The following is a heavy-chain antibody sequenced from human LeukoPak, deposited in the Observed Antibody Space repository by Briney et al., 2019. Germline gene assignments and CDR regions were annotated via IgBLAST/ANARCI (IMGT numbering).Heavy chain of an antibody. CDR1: GGSLSSDY. D-gene: IGHD2-2*02. V-gene: IGHV4-4*07. Sequence: SETLSLTCTVSGGSLSSDYWSWGRQPAGKGREWIGRIYTSGSTNYNPSLKSRVAMSVDTSKKQFSMKLSSVTAADTAVYYCAREDIVVVPAGIRGNYYYGMDVWGQGTTVTVSS. J-gene: IGHJ6*02. CDR2: IYTSGST. CDR3: AREDIVVVPAGIRGNYYYGMDV.